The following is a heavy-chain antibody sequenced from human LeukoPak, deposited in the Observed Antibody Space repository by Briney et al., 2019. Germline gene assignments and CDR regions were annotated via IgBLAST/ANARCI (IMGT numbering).Heavy chain of an antibody. CDR3: ARVGYYASGPFSYFDY. J-gene: IGHJ4*02. CDR2: ISNDGSNQ. Sequence: SLRLSCAVSRFTLTRSGMHWVRQAPGKGLDWVALISNDGSNQYYADSVKGRFTISRDNSKNTLYLQMNSLSVEDTAVYYCARVGYYASGPFSYFDYWGQGTLVTVSS. CDR1: RFTLTRSG. D-gene: IGHD3-10*01. V-gene: IGHV3-30*03.